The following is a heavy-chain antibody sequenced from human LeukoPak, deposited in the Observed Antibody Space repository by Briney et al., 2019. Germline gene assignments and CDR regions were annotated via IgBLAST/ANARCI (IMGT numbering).Heavy chain of an antibody. D-gene: IGHD2-2*01. CDR2: TYYRSKWSN. CDR3: ARLVGDQVVY. J-gene: IGHJ4*02. V-gene: IGHV6-1*01. Sequence: SQTLSLTCAISGDTVSSNRAAWNSIRQSPSRGLEWLGRTYYRSKWSNDYALSVRSRITINPDTSKNQFSLQLKFVTPEDTAVYYCARLVGDQVVYWGQGTLVTVSS. CDR1: GDTVSSNRAA.